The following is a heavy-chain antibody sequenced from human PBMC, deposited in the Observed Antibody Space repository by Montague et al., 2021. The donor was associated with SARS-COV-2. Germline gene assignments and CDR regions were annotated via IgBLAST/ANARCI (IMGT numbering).Heavy chain of an antibody. V-gene: IGHV4-30-4*08. Sequence: TLSLTCTVYGASISSGDESWIWIPHVSGQVPKRTGYPSSSGNDNYSPSLQSRGVISGDTSKNQFSLKLTSVTAADTAMYYCARHRSYYENGFDPWGQGTLITVSS. CDR2: PSSSGND. D-gene: IGHD3-3*01. J-gene: IGHJ5*02. CDR1: GASISSGDES. CDR3: ARHRSYYENGFDP.